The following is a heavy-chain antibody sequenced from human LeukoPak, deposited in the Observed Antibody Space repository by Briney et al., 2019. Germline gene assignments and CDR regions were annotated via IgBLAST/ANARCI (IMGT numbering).Heavy chain of an antibody. V-gene: IGHV4-34*01. CDR2: INHSGST. J-gene: IGHJ6*04. CDR3: ARGRKWLRLYYYYGMDV. Sequence: NPSETLSLTCAVYGGSFSGYYWSWIRQPPGKGLEWIGEINHSGSTNYNPSLKSRVTISVDTSKNQFSLKLSSVTAADTAVYYCARGRKWLRLYYYYGMDVWGKGTTVTVSS. D-gene: IGHD5-12*01. CDR1: GGSFSGYY.